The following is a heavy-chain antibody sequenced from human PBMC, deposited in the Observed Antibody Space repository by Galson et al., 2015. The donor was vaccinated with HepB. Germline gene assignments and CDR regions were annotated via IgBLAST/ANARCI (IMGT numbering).Heavy chain of an antibody. CDR1: GGSFSGYY. D-gene: IGHD5-12*01. Sequence: LSLTCAVYGGSFSGYYWSWIRQPPGKGREWIGEINHSGSTNYNPSLKSRVTISVDTSKNQFSLKLSSVTAADTAVYYCARVSGVWLRNFDYWGQGTLVTVSS. V-gene: IGHV4-34*01. J-gene: IGHJ4*02. CDR3: ARVSGVWLRNFDY. CDR2: INHSGST.